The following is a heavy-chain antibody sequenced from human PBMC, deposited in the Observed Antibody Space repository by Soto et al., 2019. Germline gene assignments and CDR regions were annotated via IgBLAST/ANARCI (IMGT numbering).Heavy chain of an antibody. J-gene: IGHJ4*02. V-gene: IGHV3-15*01. CDR1: VFTFNAAW. D-gene: IGHD6-13*01. CDR3: TTGLAAAGTNY. CDR2: IKSKTDGGTT. Sequence: GSLRLSCAASVFTFNAAWMSWVRQAPGKGLEWVGRIKSKTDGGTTDFAAPVKGRFTISRDDSKNTVYLQMNSLKIEDTAVYYCTTGLAAAGTNYWGQGTLVTVSS.